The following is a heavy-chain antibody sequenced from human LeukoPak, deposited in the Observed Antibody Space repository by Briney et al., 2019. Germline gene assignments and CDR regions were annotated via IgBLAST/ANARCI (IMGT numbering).Heavy chain of an antibody. CDR2: LWYDGSNK. CDR3: ARRGQTGGYFDY. Sequence: GGSLRLSCAASGFSFSIYVMHWVRQAPGKGLEWVAVLWYDGSNKYYADSVKGLFTISREYSKNTLYLEMNSLRAEDTAVYYCARRGQTGGYFDYWGQGTLVTVSS. V-gene: IGHV3-33*01. J-gene: IGHJ4*02. D-gene: IGHD3-16*01. CDR1: GFSFSIYV.